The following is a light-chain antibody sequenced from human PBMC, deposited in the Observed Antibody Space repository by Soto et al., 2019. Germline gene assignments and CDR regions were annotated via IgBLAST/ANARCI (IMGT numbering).Light chain of an antibody. V-gene: IGKV3-11*01. CDR1: QSVSSY. Sequence: EIVLTQSPATLSFSPGERATLSCRASQSVSSYLAWYQQKPGQAPRLLIYDASKRATGIPARFSGSGSGTDFTLTIRSLEPEDFAVYYCKQRSTSGWTFGQGTKVDIK. J-gene: IGKJ1*01. CDR2: DAS. CDR3: KQRSTSGWT.